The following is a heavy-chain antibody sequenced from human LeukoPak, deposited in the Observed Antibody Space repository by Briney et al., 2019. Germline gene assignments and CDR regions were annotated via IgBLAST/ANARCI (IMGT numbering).Heavy chain of an antibody. V-gene: IGHV1-2*02. Sequence: ASVKVSCKASGYAFTDYYLHWMRQAPGQGLEWMGWINPNTGGTNYAPRFQDRVIMTRDTSITTAYMELTSLRSDDTAVYYCSRDTTMARWFDPWGQGTLVTVFS. D-gene: IGHD5-24*01. CDR1: GYAFTDYY. J-gene: IGHJ5*02. CDR3: SRDTTMARWFDP. CDR2: INPNTGGT.